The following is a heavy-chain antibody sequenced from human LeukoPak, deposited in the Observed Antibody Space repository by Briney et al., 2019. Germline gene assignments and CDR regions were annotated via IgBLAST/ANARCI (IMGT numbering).Heavy chain of an antibody. V-gene: IGHV1-69*01. J-gene: IGHJ4*02. D-gene: IGHD2-2*02. Sequence: ASVKVSCKASGGTSSSYAISWVRQAPGQGLEWMGGIIPIFGTANYAQKFQGRVTITADESTSTAYMELSSLRSEDTAVYYCASRGLGYCSSASCYTGGYLFDYWGQGTLVTVPS. CDR2: IIPIFGTA. CDR3: ASRGLGYCSSASCYTGGYLFDY. CDR1: GGTSSSYA.